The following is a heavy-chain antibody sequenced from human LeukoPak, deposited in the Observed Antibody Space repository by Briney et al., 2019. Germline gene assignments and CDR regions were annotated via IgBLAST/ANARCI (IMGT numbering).Heavy chain of an antibody. V-gene: IGHV1-18*01. J-gene: IGHJ5*02. Sequence: ASVNVSCKASGYTFTSYGISWVRQAPGQGLEWMGWISAYNGNTNYAQKLQGRVTMTTDTSTSTAYMELRSLRSDDTAVYYCARDLIVLKTSYNWFDPWGQGTLVTVSS. CDR1: GYTFTSYG. CDR2: ISAYNGNT. CDR3: ARDLIVLKTSYNWFDP. D-gene: IGHD2/OR15-2a*01.